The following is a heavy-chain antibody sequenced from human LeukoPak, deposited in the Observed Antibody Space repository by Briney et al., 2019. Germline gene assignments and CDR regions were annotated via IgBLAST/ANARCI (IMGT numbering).Heavy chain of an antibody. J-gene: IGHJ4*02. CDR1: GFTFSSYW. D-gene: IGHD3-16*01. CDR2: INSDGSST. V-gene: IGHV3-74*01. Sequence: GGPLRLSCAASGFTFSSYWMHWVRQAPGKGLVWVSRINSDGSSTSYADSVKGRFTISRDNAKNTLYLQMNSLRAEDTAVYYCASGAGMITFGGVFDYWGQGTLVTVSS. CDR3: ASGAGMITFGGVFDY.